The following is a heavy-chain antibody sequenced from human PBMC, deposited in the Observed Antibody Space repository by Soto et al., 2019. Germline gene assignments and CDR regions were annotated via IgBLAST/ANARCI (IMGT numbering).Heavy chain of an antibody. Sequence: GESLKISCKGSGYSFTSCWISWVRQMPGKGLEWMGRIDPSDSYTNYSPSFQGHVTISADKSISTAYLQWSSLKASDTAMYYCASDYYDSSGVLFQHWGQGTLVTVSS. CDR3: ASDYYDSSGVLFQH. CDR1: GYSFTSCW. J-gene: IGHJ1*01. CDR2: IDPSDSYT. D-gene: IGHD3-22*01. V-gene: IGHV5-10-1*01.